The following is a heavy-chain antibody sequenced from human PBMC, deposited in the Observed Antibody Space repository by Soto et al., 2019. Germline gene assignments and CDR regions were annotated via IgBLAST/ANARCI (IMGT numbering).Heavy chain of an antibody. D-gene: IGHD1-26*01. CDR3: AKVGPPYYYGMDV. J-gene: IGHJ6*02. Sequence: PGGSLRLSCAASGLDFSSEVMCWVRQAPGKGLEWVSSISGSGRTIYHADSMRGRFAISRDNSKNSLYLQLNSLRVDDTAVYYCAKVGPPYYYGMDVWGQGTTVTVSS. CDR2: ISGSGRTI. V-gene: IGHV3-23*01. CDR1: GLDFSSEV.